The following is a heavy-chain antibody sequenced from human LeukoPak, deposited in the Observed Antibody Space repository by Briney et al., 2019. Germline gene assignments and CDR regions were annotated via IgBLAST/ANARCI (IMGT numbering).Heavy chain of an antibody. J-gene: IGHJ5*02. CDR1: GGSISSHY. CDR2: IYYSGST. D-gene: IGHD3-3*01. CDR3: ARVYGGGATYCDFWSGYRSYNWFDP. V-gene: IGHV4-59*11. Sequence: SETLSLTCTVSGGSISSHYWSWIRQPPGKGLEWIGYIYYSGSTNYNPSLKSRVTISVGTSKNQFSLKLSSVTAADTAVYYCARVYGGGATYCDFWSGYRSYNWFDPWGQGTLVTVSS.